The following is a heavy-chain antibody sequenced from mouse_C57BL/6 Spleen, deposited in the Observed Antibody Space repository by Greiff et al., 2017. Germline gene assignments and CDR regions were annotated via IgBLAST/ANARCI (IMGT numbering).Heavy chain of an antibody. Sequence: VQLQQSGPELVKPGDSVKISCKASGYSFTGYFMNWVMQSHGKSLEWIGRINPYNGDTFYNQKFKGKATLTVDKSSSTAHMELRSLTSEDSSVYYCAREFPYYYGSFDYWGQGTTLTVSS. D-gene: IGHD1-1*01. CDR3: AREFPYYYGSFDY. CDR2: INPYNGDT. J-gene: IGHJ2*01. CDR1: GYSFTGYF. V-gene: IGHV1-20*01.